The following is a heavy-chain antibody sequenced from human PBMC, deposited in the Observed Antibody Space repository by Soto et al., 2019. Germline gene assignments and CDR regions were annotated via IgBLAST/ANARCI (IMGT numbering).Heavy chain of an antibody. V-gene: IGHV3-53*01. CDR2: IYSGGST. Sequence: EVQLAESGGGLIQPGGSLRLSCAASGFTVSSNYMSWVRQAPGKGLEWVSVIYSGGSTYYADSVKGRFTISRDNSKNTLYLQMNSLRAEDTAVYYCARALYYYDSSGYFDAFDIWGQGTMVTVSS. CDR3: ARALYYYDSSGYFDAFDI. CDR1: GFTVSSNY. J-gene: IGHJ3*02. D-gene: IGHD3-22*01.